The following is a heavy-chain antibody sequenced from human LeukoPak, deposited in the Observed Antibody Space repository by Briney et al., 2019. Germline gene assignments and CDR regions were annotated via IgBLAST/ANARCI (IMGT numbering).Heavy chain of an antibody. J-gene: IGHJ4*02. CDR2: ISYDGSNK. Sequence: PGGSLRLSCAASGFTFSSYGMHWVGQAPGRGREWVVVISYDGSNKYYADSVKGRFTISRDNSKNTLYLQMNSLRAEDTAVYYCAKGRRTVTTYSDYWGQGTLVTVSS. D-gene: IGHD4-17*01. CDR1: GFTFSSYG. CDR3: AKGRRTVTTYSDY. V-gene: IGHV3-30*18.